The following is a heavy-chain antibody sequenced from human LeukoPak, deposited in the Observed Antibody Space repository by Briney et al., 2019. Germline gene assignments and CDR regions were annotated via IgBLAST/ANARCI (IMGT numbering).Heavy chain of an antibody. CDR1: GFAFGRFG. CDR3: ARGNYDILTGYDY. J-gene: IGHJ4*02. CDR2: IWYDGRNK. Sequence: GGSLRLSCAASGFAFGRFGMHWVRQAPGKGVEWVAAIWYDGRNKYYAESVKGRFSISRDNSKNTLYLQTNSLRAEDTAVYYWARGNYDILTGYDYWGQGTLVTVSS. D-gene: IGHD3-9*01. V-gene: IGHV3-33*01.